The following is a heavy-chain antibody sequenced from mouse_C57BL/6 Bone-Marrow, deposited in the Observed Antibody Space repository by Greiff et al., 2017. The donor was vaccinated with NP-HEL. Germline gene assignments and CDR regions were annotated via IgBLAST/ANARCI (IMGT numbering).Heavy chain of an antibody. CDR2: IYPRSGNT. CDR3: ARPLPGAMDY. Sequence: VQLQQSGAELARPGASVKLSCKASGYTFTSYGISWVKQRTGQGLEWIGEIYPRSGNTYYNEKFKGKAKLTADKSSSTAYMELRSLTSEDAAVDFCARPLPGAMDYWGQGTSVTVSS. V-gene: IGHV1-81*01. J-gene: IGHJ4*01. D-gene: IGHD2-10*01. CDR1: GYTFTSYG.